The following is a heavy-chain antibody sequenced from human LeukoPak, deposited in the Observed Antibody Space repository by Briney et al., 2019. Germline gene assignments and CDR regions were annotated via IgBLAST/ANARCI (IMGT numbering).Heavy chain of an antibody. V-gene: IGHV4-59*08. J-gene: IGHJ1*01. CDR3: ARHGTAAGPFQL. CDR2: VYYSGTI. Sequence: SETLSLTCTVSGGAIDNYYWSWIGQPPGKGLEWIAYVYYSGTINYNPSLKSRVTISVDTSKNQFSLRLTSVAAADTAVYYCARHGTAAGPFQLWGQGTLVTVSS. D-gene: IGHD2-21*02. CDR1: GGAIDNYY.